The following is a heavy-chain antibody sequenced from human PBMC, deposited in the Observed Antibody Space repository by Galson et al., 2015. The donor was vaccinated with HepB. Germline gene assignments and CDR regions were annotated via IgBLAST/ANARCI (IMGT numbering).Heavy chain of an antibody. CDR2: ISGSGGYT. J-gene: IGHJ4*02. Sequence: LRLSCAASGFTFSSYAMSWVRQAPGKGLEWVSAISGSGGYTHYADSVKGRFTISRDNSKNTLYLQMNSLRAEDAAVYYCAKSAGYYYDSSGHFDYWGQGTLVTVSS. CDR3: AKSAGYYYDSSGHFDY. D-gene: IGHD3-22*01. CDR1: GFTFSSYA. V-gene: IGHV3-23*01.